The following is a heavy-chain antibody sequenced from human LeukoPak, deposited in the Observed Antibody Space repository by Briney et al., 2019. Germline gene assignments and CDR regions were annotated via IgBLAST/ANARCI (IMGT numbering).Heavy chain of an antibody. CDR2: LNPENAER. J-gene: IGHJ3*01. Sequence: GASVKVSCNVSGFTLTELSIHWVRQAPVKGIEWLGGLNPENAERIYAQKFQGRVTMTEDTSAETAYMELTGLRSDDTAVYYCATATLCVNSVCYSAMVRGAEAAFDVWRQGTLVTVSP. D-gene: IGHD3-10*01. V-gene: IGHV1-24*01. CDR1: GFTLTELS. CDR3: ATATLCVNSVCYSAMVRGAEAAFDV.